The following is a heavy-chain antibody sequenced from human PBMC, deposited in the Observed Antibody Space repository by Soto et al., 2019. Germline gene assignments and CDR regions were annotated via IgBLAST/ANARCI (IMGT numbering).Heavy chain of an antibody. D-gene: IGHD3-9*01. V-gene: IGHV3-15*04. J-gene: IGHJ4*02. Sequence: PGGSLRLSCVASGFIFSNAWMTWFRQAPGKGLEWVGRIVSRAEGAKTDYAAAVKGRFTISRDDSKNTLYLQMDSLKIEDTAIYYCLDYGKFSLVQGGQGTPVTVSS. CDR2: IVSRAEGAKT. CDR1: GFIFSNAW. CDR3: LDYGKFSLVQ.